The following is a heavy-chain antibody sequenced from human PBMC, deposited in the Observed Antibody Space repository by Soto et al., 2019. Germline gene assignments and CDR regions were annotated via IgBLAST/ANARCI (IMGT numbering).Heavy chain of an antibody. CDR3: TGEVASGY. V-gene: IGHV3-30*03. D-gene: IGHD2-8*02. J-gene: IGHJ4*02. CDR2: ISRDGRTK. Sequence: QVQLVESGGGVVQPGRSLRLSCSVSGFTVGSKGMHWVRQAPGKGLEWVAVISRDGRTKFYADSVEGRFTISKDSSRNTLFLEMDSLRSDDTAVYYCTGEVASGYWGQGTLVTVSS. CDR1: GFTVGSKG.